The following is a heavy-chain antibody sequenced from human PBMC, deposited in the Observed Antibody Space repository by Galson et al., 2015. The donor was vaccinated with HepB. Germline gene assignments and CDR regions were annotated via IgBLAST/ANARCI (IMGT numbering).Heavy chain of an antibody. J-gene: IGHJ4*02. V-gene: IGHV3-11*06. D-gene: IGHD6-13*01. CDR3: ARGEVTGYSSNWYLAALTSGFDY. CDR2: ISQSGTYT. CDR1: GFTFSDYY. Sequence: SLRLSCAASGFTFSDYYMSWIRQAPGKGLEWISYISQSGTYTNYADSVKGRFTISRDNAQNSLYLQINSLRAEDTAVYYCARGEVTGYSSNWYLAALTSGFDYWGQGTLVTVSS.